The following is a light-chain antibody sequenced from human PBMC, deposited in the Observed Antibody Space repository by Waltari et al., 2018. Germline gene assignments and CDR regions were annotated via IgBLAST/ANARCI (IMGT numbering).Light chain of an antibody. Sequence: DTQLTQSPASLSASVRDRVNITCRASQSVSPSLYLYQQKAGKAPKLLIFATANLQNGVPSRFSGGGSETDFTLTITSLQPEDSATYYCQQSHTFPYTFGQGTTLEIK. CDR2: ATA. V-gene: IGKV1-39*01. CDR1: QSVSPS. J-gene: IGKJ2*01. CDR3: QQSHTFPYT.